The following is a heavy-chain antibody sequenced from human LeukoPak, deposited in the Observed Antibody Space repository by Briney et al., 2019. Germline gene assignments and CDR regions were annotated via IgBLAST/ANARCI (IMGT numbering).Heavy chain of an antibody. Sequence: SETLSLTCTVSGGSISSYYWSWIRQPPGKGLEWIGYIYYSGSTNYNPSLKSRVTISVDTSKNQFSLKLSSVTAADTAVYYCARHQYCGGDCHKGLFDYWGQGTLVTVSS. CDR2: IYYSGST. CDR1: GGSISSYY. D-gene: IGHD2-21*02. V-gene: IGHV4-59*08. J-gene: IGHJ4*02. CDR3: ARHQYCGGDCHKGLFDY.